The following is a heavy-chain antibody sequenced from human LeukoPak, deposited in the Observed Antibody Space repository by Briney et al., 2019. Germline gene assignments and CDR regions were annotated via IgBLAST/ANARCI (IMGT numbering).Heavy chain of an antibody. CDR1: GGSISSYY. D-gene: IGHD3-10*01. V-gene: IGHV4-59*01. Sequence: SETLSLTCTVSGGSISSYYWSWIRQPPGKGLEWIGYIYYSGSTNYNPSLKSRVTISVDTSKKHFSLRLSSVTAADTAVYYCARETPYGSGSYPFDYWGQGILVTVSS. CDR3: ARETPYGSGSYPFDY. CDR2: IYYSGST. J-gene: IGHJ4*02.